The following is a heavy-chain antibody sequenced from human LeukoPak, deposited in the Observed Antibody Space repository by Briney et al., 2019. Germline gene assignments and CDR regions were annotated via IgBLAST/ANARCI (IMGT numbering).Heavy chain of an antibody. CDR2: IYPGDSDS. D-gene: IGHD2-2*01. CDR3: ARGVPGYCSSTSCYAKYSFYYMDV. CDR1: GYSFTNYW. J-gene: IGHJ6*03. V-gene: IGHV5-51*01. Sequence: GESLKISFKGSGYSFTNYWIGWVRQMPGKGLEWMGIIYPGDSDSRYNPSFQGQVTISADKSITTAYLQWSSLKASDTAMYYCARGVPGYCSSTSCYAKYSFYYMDVWGKGTAVTVSS.